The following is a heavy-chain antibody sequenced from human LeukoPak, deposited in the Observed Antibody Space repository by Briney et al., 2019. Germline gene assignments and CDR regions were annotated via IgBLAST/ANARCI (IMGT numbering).Heavy chain of an antibody. CDR3: ARDRLLWFGVYGMDV. V-gene: IGHV3-33*01. D-gene: IGHD3-10*01. CDR1: GFTFSSYG. J-gene: IGHJ6*02. CDR2: IWYDGSNK. Sequence: PGRSLRLSCAASGFTFSSYGMHWVRQAPGKGLEWVAAIWYDGSNKYYADSVKGRFTISRDNSKNTLYLQMNSLRAEDTAVYYCARDRLLWFGVYGMDVWGQGTTVTVSS.